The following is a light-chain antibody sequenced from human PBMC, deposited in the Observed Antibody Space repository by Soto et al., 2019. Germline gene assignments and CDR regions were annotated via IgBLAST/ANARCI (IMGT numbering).Light chain of an antibody. Sequence: EIVMTQSPATLSVSPGERATLSCRASQSVSSYLAWYQQKPGQAPRLLISGASTRATGVPARFSGGGSGTEFTLTISSLHSEDFAVYYCQQYNNWPFTLGPGTKVDIK. V-gene: IGKV3-15*01. CDR2: GAS. CDR3: QQYNNWPFT. J-gene: IGKJ3*01. CDR1: QSVSSY.